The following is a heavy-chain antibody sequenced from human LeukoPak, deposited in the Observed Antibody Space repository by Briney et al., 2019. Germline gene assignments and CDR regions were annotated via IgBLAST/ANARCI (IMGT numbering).Heavy chain of an antibody. CDR1: GFTFDDYA. Sequence: GGSLRLSCAASGFTFDDYAMHWVRQAPGKGLEWVSGISWNSGSIGYADSVKGRFTISRDNAKNSLYLQMNSLRAEDTALYYCAKDAMIVVVTGAFDIWGQGTVVTVSS. J-gene: IGHJ3*02. V-gene: IGHV3-9*01. CDR3: AKDAMIVVVTGAFDI. CDR2: ISWNSGSI. D-gene: IGHD3-22*01.